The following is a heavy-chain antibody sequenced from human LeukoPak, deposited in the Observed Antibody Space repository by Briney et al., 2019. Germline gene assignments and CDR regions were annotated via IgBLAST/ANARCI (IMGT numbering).Heavy chain of an antibody. D-gene: IGHD6-6*01. Sequence: ASVKVSCKVSGSSLSELSMHWVRQAPGKGLEWLGGFVPEDGETVYAQKFQGRVTMSEDTSTDTAYMELSSLRSDDTAVYYCASVLLALGLKTFDPWGQGTLVTVSS. V-gene: IGHV1-24*01. CDR2: FVPEDGET. CDR1: GSSLSELS. J-gene: IGHJ5*02. CDR3: ASVLLALGLKTFDP.